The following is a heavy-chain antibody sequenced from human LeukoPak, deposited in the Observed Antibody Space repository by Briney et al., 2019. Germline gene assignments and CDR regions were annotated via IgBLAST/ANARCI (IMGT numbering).Heavy chain of an antibody. CDR1: GGSMSSYY. V-gene: IGHV4-4*07. Sequence: PSETLSLTCTVSGGSMSSYYWSWMRQPAGKGLEGIGHIYTSGSTNFNPSLKSRVIMSVDTSKNQFSLNLTSVTAADTAVYYCAKDSSGYYFKYWGQGTLVTVSS. J-gene: IGHJ4*02. CDR3: AKDSSGYYFKY. D-gene: IGHD3-22*01. CDR2: IYTSGST.